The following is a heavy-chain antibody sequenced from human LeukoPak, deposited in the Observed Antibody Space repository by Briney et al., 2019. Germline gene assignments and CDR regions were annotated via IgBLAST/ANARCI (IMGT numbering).Heavy chain of an antibody. J-gene: IGHJ4*02. V-gene: IGHV3-30*18. Sequence: PGRSLGLSCAASGFTFSSYGMHWVRQAPAKGLEGVAVISYDGSNKYYADSVKGRFTISRDNSKNTLYLQMNSLRAEDTAVYYCAKPPWDYYDSSGYYFDYWGQGTLVTVSS. CDR3: AKPPWDYYDSSGYYFDY. CDR1: GFTFSSYG. D-gene: IGHD3-22*01. CDR2: ISYDGSNK.